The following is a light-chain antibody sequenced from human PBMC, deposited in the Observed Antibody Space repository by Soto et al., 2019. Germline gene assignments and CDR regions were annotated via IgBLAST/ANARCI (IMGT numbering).Light chain of an antibody. Sequence: IVSRQSPGTLSLSPGQRATLSCWARQSLSNNIYLAWYQQKPGQAPRLPXYGASSRATGIPNRFSVSGSGTDFTLTISRLQNEDFAVYYCQQYGSSTQTFGQGTKVDIK. CDR1: QSLSNNIY. J-gene: IGKJ1*01. CDR2: GAS. V-gene: IGKV3-20*01. CDR3: QQYGSSTQT.